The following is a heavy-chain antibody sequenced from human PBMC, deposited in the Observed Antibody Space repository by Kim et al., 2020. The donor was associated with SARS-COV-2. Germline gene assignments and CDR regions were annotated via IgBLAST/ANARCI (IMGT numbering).Heavy chain of an antibody. J-gene: IGHJ6*02. Sequence: GGSLRLSCAASGFTFSSYGMHWVRQAPCKGLEWVAVISYDGSNKYYADSVKGRFTISRDNSKNTLYLQMNSLRDEATAVYYCANTPGGYGSGSYDLGYYYGMDVWGQGTTVTVSS. V-gene: IGHV3-30*18. CDR1: GFTFSSYG. D-gene: IGHD3-10*01. CDR2: ISYDGSNK. CDR3: ANTPGGYGSGSYDLGYYYGMDV.